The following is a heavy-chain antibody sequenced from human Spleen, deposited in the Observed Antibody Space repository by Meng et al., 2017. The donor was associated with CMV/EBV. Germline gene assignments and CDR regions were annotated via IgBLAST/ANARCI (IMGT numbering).Heavy chain of an antibody. CDR1: GSIIRDYG. CDR3: TRQSGNWLDS. V-gene: IGHV3-74*01. Sequence: SWAASGSIIRDYGRRWVRQAPGEGLVWVARIYTDGTRITYEDSVNGRFITSRDNSKNTLYLQMDSLRADDTATYYCTRQSGNWLDSWGQGTLVTVSS. J-gene: IGHJ5*01. CDR2: IYTDGTRI.